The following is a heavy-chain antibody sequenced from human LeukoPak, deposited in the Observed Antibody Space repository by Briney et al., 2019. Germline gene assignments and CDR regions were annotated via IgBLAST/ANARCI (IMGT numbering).Heavy chain of an antibody. D-gene: IGHD3-10*01. CDR1: GGSISSSSYY. V-gene: IGHV4-39*07. CDR3: ARDEWFGELLMSS. Sequence: SETLSLTCTVSGGSISSSSYYWGWIRQPPGKGLEWSGSIYYSGSTYYNPSLKSRVTISVDTSKNQFSLKLSSVTAADTAVYYCARDEWFGELLMSSWGQGTLVTVSS. J-gene: IGHJ4*02. CDR2: IYYSGST.